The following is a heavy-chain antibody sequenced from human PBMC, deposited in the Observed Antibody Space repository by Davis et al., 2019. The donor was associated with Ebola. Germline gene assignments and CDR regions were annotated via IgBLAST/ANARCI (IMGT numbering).Heavy chain of an antibody. J-gene: IGHJ4*02. CDR1: GFTFSSYA. D-gene: IGHD6-13*01. Sequence: GESLKISCAASGFTFSSYAMSWFRQAPGKGLEWVGFIRSKAYGGTTEYAASVKGRFTISRHDSKSIAYLQMNSLKTEDTAVYYCTRGDSSRPLYYWGQGTLVTVSS. V-gene: IGHV3-49*03. CDR3: TRGDSSRPLYY. CDR2: IRSKAYGGTT.